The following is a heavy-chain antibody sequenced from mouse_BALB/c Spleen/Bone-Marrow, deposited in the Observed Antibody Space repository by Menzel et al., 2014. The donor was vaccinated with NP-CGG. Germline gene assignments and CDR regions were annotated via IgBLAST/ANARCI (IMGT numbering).Heavy chain of an antibody. Sequence: QGQLQQSGPELAKPGASVKMSCKASGYTFTDTWIHWIKQRPGQGLEWIGYINPSTGYAEYNQNFKDKATLTVDKSSSTAYMQLSSLTSEDSAVYYCARDYCGQGTTLTVSS. J-gene: IGHJ2*01. V-gene: IGHV1-7*01. CDR3: ARDY. CDR1: GYTFTDTW. CDR2: INPSTGYA.